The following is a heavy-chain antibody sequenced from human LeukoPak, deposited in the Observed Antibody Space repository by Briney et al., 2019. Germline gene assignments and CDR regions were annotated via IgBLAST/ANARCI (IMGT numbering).Heavy chain of an antibody. CDR3: ARPSFSSGSYFDH. Sequence: GGSLRLSCAASGFTFSSYWMSWVRQAPGKGLEWVATIKYDGSDKYYVDSVKGRFTISRDNAKNSLYLQMNSLSGEDTAVYFCARPSFSSGSYFDHWGQGTLVIVSS. D-gene: IGHD3-22*01. V-gene: IGHV3-7*03. CDR1: GFTFSSYW. CDR2: IKYDGSDK. J-gene: IGHJ4*02.